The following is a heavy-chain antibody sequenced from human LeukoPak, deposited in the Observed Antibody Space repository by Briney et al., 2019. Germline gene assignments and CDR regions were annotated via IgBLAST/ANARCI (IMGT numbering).Heavy chain of an antibody. CDR2: INPNSGNT. V-gene: IGHV1-8*01. CDR3: ARGPLYYYYYYYMDV. Sequence: ASVKVSCKASGYTFTSYDINWVRQATGQGLEWMGWINPNSGNTGYAQKFQGRVTITRNTSISTAYMELSSLRSEDTAVYYCARGPLYYYYYYYMDVWGKGTTVTVSS. CDR1: GYTFTSYD. J-gene: IGHJ6*03.